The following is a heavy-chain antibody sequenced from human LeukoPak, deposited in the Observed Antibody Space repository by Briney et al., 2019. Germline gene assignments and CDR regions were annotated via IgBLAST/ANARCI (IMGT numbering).Heavy chain of an antibody. Sequence: SETLSLTCAVSGGSISSGGYSWSWIRQPPGKGLEWIGYIYHSGSTYYNPSLKSRVTISVDTSKNQFSLKLSSVTAADTAVYYCARPSDSSGYYYSDQYWFDPWGQGTLVTVSS. V-gene: IGHV4-30-2*01. CDR1: GGSISSGGYS. CDR3: ARPSDSSGYYYSDQYWFDP. D-gene: IGHD3-22*01. J-gene: IGHJ5*02. CDR2: IYHSGST.